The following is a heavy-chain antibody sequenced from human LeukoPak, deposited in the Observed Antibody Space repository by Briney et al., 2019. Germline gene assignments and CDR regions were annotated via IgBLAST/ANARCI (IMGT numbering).Heavy chain of an antibody. CDR2: IRYDGSNK. J-gene: IGHJ5*02. CDR3: AKGGGSSSSPSYNWFDP. D-gene: IGHD6-6*01. CDR1: GFTFSSYG. V-gene: IGHV3-30*02. Sequence: PGRSLRLSCTASGFTFSSYGMHWVRQAPGKGLEWVAFIRYDGSNKYYADSVKGRFAISRDNSKNTLYLQMNSLRAEDTAVYYCAKGGGSSSSPSYNWFDPWGQGTLVTVSS.